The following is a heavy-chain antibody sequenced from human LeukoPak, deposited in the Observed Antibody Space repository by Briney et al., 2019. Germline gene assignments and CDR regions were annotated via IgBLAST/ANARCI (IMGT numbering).Heavy chain of an antibody. V-gene: IGHV5-51*01. D-gene: IGHD6-13*01. CDR3: ARVYSSSWYGGWFDP. CDR2: IYPGDSDT. J-gene: IGHJ5*02. Sequence: GESLKISCKGSGYSFTRYWIGWVRQMPGKGLEWMGIIYPGDSDTRYSPSFQGQVTISADKSISTAYLQWSSLKASDTAMYYCARVYSSSWYGGWFDPWGQGTLVTVSS. CDR1: GYSFTRYW.